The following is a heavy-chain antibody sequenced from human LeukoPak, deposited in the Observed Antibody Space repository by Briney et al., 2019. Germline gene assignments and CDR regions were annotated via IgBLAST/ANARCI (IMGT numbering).Heavy chain of an antibody. Sequence: SETLSLTCTVSGGSVSSYYWSWIRQPPGKGLEWIGSIYYSGSTYYNPSLKSRVTISVDTSKNQFSLKLSSVTAADTAVYYCARDQIVVPAAFDYWGQGTLVTVSS. CDR2: IYYSGST. CDR3: ARDQIVVPAAFDY. J-gene: IGHJ4*02. V-gene: IGHV4-59*05. D-gene: IGHD2-2*01. CDR1: GGSVSSYY.